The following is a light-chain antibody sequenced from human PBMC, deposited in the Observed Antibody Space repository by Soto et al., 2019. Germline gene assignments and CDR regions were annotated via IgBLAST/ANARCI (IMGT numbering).Light chain of an antibody. V-gene: IGKV3-20*01. J-gene: IGKJ3*01. CDR3: QQYGSSPFT. CDR2: GAS. Sequence: EIVLTQSPGTLSLSPGERATLSCRASQSLDSAYLAWLQQKPDQAPRLLISGASSRATGIPDRFSGSGSGTDFTLTISRLEPEDFAVYYCQQYGSSPFTFGPGTKVDIK. CDR1: QSLDSAY.